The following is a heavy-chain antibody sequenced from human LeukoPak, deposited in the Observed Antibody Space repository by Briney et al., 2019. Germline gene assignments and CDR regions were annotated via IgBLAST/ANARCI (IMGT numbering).Heavy chain of an antibody. CDR2: ICYTGNT. J-gene: IGHJ5*02. Sequence: SETLSLTCTLSGDSISSSGYCWDWIRQPPGKGLECVGVICYTGNTYYNPSLKSRVTISVDTSKNQFSLRLSSVTAADTAVYYCARHKSGIDWFDPWGQGTLVTVSS. CDR3: ARHKSGIDWFDP. CDR1: GDSISSSGYC. V-gene: IGHV4-39*01. D-gene: IGHD1-14*01.